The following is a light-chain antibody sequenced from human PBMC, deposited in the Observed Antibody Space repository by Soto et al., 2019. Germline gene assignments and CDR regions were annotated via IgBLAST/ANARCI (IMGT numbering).Light chain of an antibody. CDR1: SSDVGGYNY. J-gene: IGLJ1*01. CDR2: DVS. CDR3: SSYTSRSSSTYV. V-gene: IGLV2-14*01. Sequence: QPASVSGSPGQSITISCTGTSSDVGGYNYVSWYQQHPGKAPKLMIYDVSNRPSGVSNRFSGSKSGNTASLTISGLQAEDEADYYCSSYTSRSSSTYVFGTGTKLTVL.